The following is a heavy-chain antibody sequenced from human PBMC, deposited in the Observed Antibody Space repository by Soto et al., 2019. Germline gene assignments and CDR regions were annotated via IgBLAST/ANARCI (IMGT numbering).Heavy chain of an antibody. Sequence: EVQLVESGGDLVQPGGSLRLSCAASGFTFSNYWMHWVRQAPGKGLVWVSRINSDGSTTSYADSVKGRFTISRDNAKNTLYLQMNTLRAEDTAVYYCASSEYSSSWYRSAPAGGMDVWGQGTTVTVSS. CDR2: INSDGSTT. CDR1: GFTFSNYW. D-gene: IGHD6-13*01. V-gene: IGHV3-74*01. J-gene: IGHJ6*02. CDR3: ASSEYSSSWYRSAPAGGMDV.